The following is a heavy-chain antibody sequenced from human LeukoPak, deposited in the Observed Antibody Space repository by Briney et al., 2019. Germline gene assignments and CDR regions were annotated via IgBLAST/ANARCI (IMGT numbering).Heavy chain of an antibody. Sequence: PSETLSLTCTVSGGSISSSSYYWGWIRQPPGKGLEWFGSIYYSGSTYYNPSLKRRVTISVDTSKNQFSLKLSSVTAADTAVYYCARESNYMDVWGKETTVTVSS. V-gene: IGHV4-39*07. J-gene: IGHJ6*03. CDR1: GGSISSSSYY. CDR3: ARESNYMDV. CDR2: IYYSGST.